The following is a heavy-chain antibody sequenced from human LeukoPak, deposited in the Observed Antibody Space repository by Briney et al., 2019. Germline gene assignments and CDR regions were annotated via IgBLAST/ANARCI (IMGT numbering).Heavy chain of an antibody. D-gene: IGHD6-19*01. J-gene: IGHJ4*02. V-gene: IGHV3-23*01. Sequence: GGSLRLSCAASGFTFSSYAMSWVRQAPGKGLEWVSAISGSGGSTYYADSVKGRLTISRDNSKNTLYLQMSSLRAEDTAVYYCAKVRVSSGCVNYWGQGTLVTVSS. CDR1: GFTFSSYA. CDR3: AKVRVSSGCVNY. CDR2: ISGSGGST.